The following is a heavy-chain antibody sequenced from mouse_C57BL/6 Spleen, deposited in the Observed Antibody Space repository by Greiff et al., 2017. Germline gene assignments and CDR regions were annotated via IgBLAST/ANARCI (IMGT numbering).Heavy chain of an antibody. CDR3: ARYEAGTYWYFDV. V-gene: IGHV3-8*01. D-gene: IGHD4-1*01. CDR2: ISYSGST. CDR1: GYSITSDY. J-gene: IGHJ1*03. Sequence: EVMLVESGPGLAKPSQTLSLTCSVTGYSITSDYWNWIRKFPGNKLEYMGYISYSGSTYYNPSLKSRISITRDTSKNQYYLQLNSVTTEDTATYYCARYEAGTYWYFDVWGTGTTVTVSS.